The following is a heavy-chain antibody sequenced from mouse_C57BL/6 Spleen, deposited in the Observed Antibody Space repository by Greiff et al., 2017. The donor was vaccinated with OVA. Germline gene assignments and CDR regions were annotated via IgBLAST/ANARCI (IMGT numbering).Heavy chain of an antibody. Sequence: QVQLQQSGPELVKPGASVKISCKASGYAFSSSWMNWVKQRPGKGLEWIGRIYPGDGDTNYNGKFKGKATLTADKSSSTAYMQLSSLTSEDSAVYFCARETRLGRGCYFDYWGQGTTLTVSS. J-gene: IGHJ2*01. V-gene: IGHV1-82*01. D-gene: IGHD4-1*01. CDR2: IYPGDGDT. CDR1: GYAFSSSW. CDR3: ARETRLGRGCYFDY.